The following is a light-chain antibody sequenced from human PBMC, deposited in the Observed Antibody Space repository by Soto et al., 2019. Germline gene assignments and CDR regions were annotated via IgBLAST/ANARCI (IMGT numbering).Light chain of an antibody. CDR3: QQSFSILPLT. Sequence: DIQMTQSPSSLSASVGDRVSISCRASQSIGNSLNWYQQKPGKAPKFLIYGASSLQSGVPSRFSGSGSVTDFTLTISSLQPEDFATYYCQQSFSILPLTFGGGTKIEIK. CDR2: GAS. J-gene: IGKJ4*01. V-gene: IGKV1-39*01. CDR1: QSIGNS.